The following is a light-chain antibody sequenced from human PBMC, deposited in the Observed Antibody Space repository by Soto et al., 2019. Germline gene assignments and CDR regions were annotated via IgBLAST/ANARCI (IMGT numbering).Light chain of an antibody. CDR3: AAWDDSLNAPV. J-gene: IGLJ3*02. V-gene: IGLV1-44*01. CDR1: FSNIGSNT. CDR2: SYN. Sequence: QSVLTQPPSASGTPGQRVTISCSGSFSNIGSNTVNWYRQLPGTAPNLLIYSYNERPAGVPDRFSVSKSDTSASLAISGLQSEDEALYYCAAWDDSLNAPVFGGGTKVTVL.